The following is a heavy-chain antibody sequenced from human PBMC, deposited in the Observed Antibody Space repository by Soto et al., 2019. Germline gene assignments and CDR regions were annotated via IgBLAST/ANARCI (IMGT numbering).Heavy chain of an antibody. J-gene: IGHJ4*02. CDR1: GDSVSSSSAA. D-gene: IGHD1-26*01. CDR2: TYYRSKWFN. V-gene: IGHV6-1*01. Sequence: SQTLSLTCAISGDSVSSSSAAWNWIRQSPSRGLEWLGRTYYRSKWFNHYAESVKSRIIINPDTSKNQFSLQLNSVTPEDTAVYYCAKEGPNRSGTTTPFDYWGQGTLVTVSS. CDR3: AKEGPNRSGTTTPFDY.